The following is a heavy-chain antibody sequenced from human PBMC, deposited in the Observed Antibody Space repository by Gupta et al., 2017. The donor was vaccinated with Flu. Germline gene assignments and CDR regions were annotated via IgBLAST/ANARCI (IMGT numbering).Heavy chain of an antibody. D-gene: IGHD6-19*01. Sequence: EVQLLESGGGLVQPGGSLRLSCVASGFTFSSHAMNWVRQTPGKGLDWVSSITGRGGATYYADSVRGRFSISRDNSKNTLYLQMNSLRPDDTAVYYCARDPAVAGTGRHNWFDPWGQGTPVSVSS. CDR2: ITGRGGAT. CDR1: GFTFSSHA. CDR3: ARDPAVAGTGRHNWFDP. V-gene: IGHV3-23*01. J-gene: IGHJ5*02.